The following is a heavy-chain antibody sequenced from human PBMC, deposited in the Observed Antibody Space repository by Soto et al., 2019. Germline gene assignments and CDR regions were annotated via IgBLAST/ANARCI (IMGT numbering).Heavy chain of an antibody. CDR1: GGTFSSYT. Sequence: GASVKVSCKASGGTFSSYTISWVRQAPGQGLEWMGRIIPILGIANYAQKFQGRVTITADKSTSTAYMELSSLRSEDTAVYYCARAHSDDFWSGYPEDYYYMDVWSKGTTVTVSS. V-gene: IGHV1-69*02. D-gene: IGHD3-3*01. CDR2: IIPILGIA. J-gene: IGHJ6*03. CDR3: ARAHSDDFWSGYPEDYYYMDV.